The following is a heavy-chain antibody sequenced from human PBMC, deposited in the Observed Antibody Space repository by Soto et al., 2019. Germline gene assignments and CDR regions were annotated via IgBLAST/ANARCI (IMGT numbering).Heavy chain of an antibody. CDR3: VRTSCVINNCSYRGVR. V-gene: IGHV3-33*01. CDR1: GFDFKTYG. Sequence: QGQLVESGGGVVQPGRSLRLSCVASGFDFKTYGMHWVRQAPGKGLEWVAVIGFDGTNIHYLDFVRGRFSISRDNYENTVSMQMNSLRVEDTALYYCVRTSCVINNCSYRGVRWGQGTLVTV. D-gene: IGHD1-20*01. CDR2: IGFDGTNI. J-gene: IGHJ4*02.